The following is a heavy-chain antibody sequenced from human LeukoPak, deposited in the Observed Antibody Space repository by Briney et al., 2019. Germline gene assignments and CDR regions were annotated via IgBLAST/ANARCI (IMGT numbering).Heavy chain of an antibody. V-gene: IGHV4-59*01. CDR3: ARLGRITMRSYYFDY. J-gene: IGHJ4*02. Sequence: SETLSLTCTVSGGSISSYYWSWIRQPPGKGLEWIGYIDYSGSTNYNPSLKSRVTISVDTSKRQFSLKLTSVTAADTAVYYCARLGRITMRSYYFDYWGQGTLVTVSS. CDR1: GGSISSYY. D-gene: IGHD3-10*01. CDR2: IDYSGST.